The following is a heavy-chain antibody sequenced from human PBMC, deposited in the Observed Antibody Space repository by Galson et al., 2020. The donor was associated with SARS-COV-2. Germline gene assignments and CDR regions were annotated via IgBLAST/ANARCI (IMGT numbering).Heavy chain of an antibody. V-gene: IGHV1-46*01. J-gene: IGHJ4*02. D-gene: IGHD4-4*01. CDR3: ARDSQGGNDYNYLLF. CDR2: INPSGGGT. Sequence: ASVTVSCKASGYTFTSYYIHWVRQAPGQGLKWMGIINPSGGGTTYAQKFQGRVTMTRDTSTSTVYMELSSLRSEDTAVYYCARDSQGGNDYNYLLFWGQGTLVTVSS. CDR1: GYTFTSYY.